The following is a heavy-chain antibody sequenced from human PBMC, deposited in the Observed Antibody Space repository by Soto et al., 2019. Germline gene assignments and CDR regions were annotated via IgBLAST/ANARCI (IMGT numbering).Heavy chain of an antibody. CDR2: IYYSGST. D-gene: IGHD2-15*01. Sequence: QVQLQESGPGLVKPSQTLSLTCTVSGGSISSGDYYWSWIRQPPGKGLEWIGYIYYSGSTYYNPSLQRRATISVDTSKNPFSLKLSSVTAADTAVYYCARVSPPYCSGGSCYSKYWYFDLWGRGTLVTVSS. V-gene: IGHV4-30-4*01. CDR1: GGSISSGDYY. J-gene: IGHJ2*01. CDR3: ARVSPPYCSGGSCYSKYWYFDL.